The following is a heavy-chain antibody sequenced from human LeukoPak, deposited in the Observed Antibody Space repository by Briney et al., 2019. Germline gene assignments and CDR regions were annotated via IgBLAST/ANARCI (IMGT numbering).Heavy chain of an antibody. CDR1: GYTFTGYY. J-gene: IGHJ4*02. V-gene: IGHV1-2*02. CDR3: AREVEDYYDSSGCYFDY. CDR2: INPNSGGT. Sequence: ASVKVSCKASGYTFTGYYMHRVRQAPGQGLEWMGWINPNSGGTNYAQKFQGRVTMTRDTSISTAYMELSRLRSDDTAVYYCAREVEDYYDSSGCYFDYWGQGTLVTVSS. D-gene: IGHD3-22*01.